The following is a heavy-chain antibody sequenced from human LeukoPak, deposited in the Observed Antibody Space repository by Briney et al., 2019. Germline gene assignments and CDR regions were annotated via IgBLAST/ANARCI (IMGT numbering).Heavy chain of an antibody. CDR1: GGSITNYF. D-gene: IGHD6-13*01. CDR2: IYYNGST. V-gene: IGHV4-59*12. Sequence: SETLSLTCTVSGGSITNYFWSWIRQPPGKGLEWIGFIYYNGSTNYNPSLESRVTISVDTSKSQFSLKLSSVTAADTAVYYCAREGRSSSWSPYWGQGTLVTVSS. CDR3: AREGRSSSWSPY. J-gene: IGHJ4*02.